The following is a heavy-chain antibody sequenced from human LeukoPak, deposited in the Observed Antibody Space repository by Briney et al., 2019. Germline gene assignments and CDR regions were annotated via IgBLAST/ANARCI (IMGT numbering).Heavy chain of an antibody. J-gene: IGHJ4*02. CDR3: ARGKNSFDF. CDR1: GFTFSDYN. D-gene: IGHD4-11*01. Sequence: PGGSLRLSCAASGFTFSDYNMDWVPKAPGKGREGVGRFKPKGNNTEYAASVRGRFTISRDDSSNSLFLQMNSLKSEGTAVYYGARGKNSFDFWGQGTLVTVSS. CDR2: FKPKGNNT. V-gene: IGHV3-72*01.